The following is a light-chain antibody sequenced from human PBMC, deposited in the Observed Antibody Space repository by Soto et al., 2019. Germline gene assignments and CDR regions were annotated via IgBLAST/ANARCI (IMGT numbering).Light chain of an antibody. J-gene: IGKJ3*01. CDR1: QSISSY. Sequence: DIQMTQSPSSLSASVGDRVTITCRASQSISSYLNWYQQKPGKAPKLLIYAASSLQSGVPSRFGGSGSGTDFTLTISSLQLEDFATYYCQQSYSTPFTFGPGTKVDIK. V-gene: IGKV1-39*01. CDR3: QQSYSTPFT. CDR2: AAS.